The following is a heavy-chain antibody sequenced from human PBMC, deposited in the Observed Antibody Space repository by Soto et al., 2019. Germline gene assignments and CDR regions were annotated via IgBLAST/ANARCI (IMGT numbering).Heavy chain of an antibody. V-gene: IGHV1-69*02. CDR3: ARGSRVAVAGSRSVRFDP. CDR1: GGTFSSYT. CDR2: IIPILGIA. Sequence: QVQLVQSGAEVKKPGSSVKVSCKASGGTFSSYTISWVRQAPGQGLEWMGRIIPILGIANYAQKFQGRVTITADKCTSTAYMELSGLRSEDTAVYCCARGSRVAVAGSRSVRFDPWGQGTLVTVSS. D-gene: IGHD6-19*01. J-gene: IGHJ5*02.